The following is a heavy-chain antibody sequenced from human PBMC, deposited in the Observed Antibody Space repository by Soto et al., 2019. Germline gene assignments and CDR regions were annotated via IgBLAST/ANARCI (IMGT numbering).Heavy chain of an antibody. J-gene: IGHJ4*02. CDR1: GGSFSGYY. V-gene: IGHV4-34*01. D-gene: IGHD2-2*01. CDR2: INHSGST. CDR3: ARERQGDCSSTSCYALDY. Sequence: PSETLSLTCAVYGGSFSGYYWSWIRQPPGKGLEWIGEINHSGSTNYNPSLKSRVTISVDTSKNQFSLKLSSVTAADTAVYYCARERQGDCSSTSCYALDYWGQGTLVTVSS.